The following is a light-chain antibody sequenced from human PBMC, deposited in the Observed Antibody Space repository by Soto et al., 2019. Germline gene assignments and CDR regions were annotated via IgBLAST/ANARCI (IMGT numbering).Light chain of an antibody. Sequence: IQLTQSPSSLSASVGDSVTITCRASQGITSYLAWYQQKPGKAPKLLIYAASTLQSGVPSRFSGSGSGTDFTLTISSLQPDDFATYYCQQYNSYSTFGQGTKVDIK. J-gene: IGKJ1*01. CDR1: QGITSY. V-gene: IGKV1-9*01. CDR2: AAS. CDR3: QQYNSYST.